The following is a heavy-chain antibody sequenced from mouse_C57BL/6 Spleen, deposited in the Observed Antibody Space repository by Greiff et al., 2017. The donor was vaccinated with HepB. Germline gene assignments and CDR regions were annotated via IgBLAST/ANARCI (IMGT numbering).Heavy chain of an antibody. V-gene: IGHV1-15*01. CDR3: TRFPTVVATYYAMDY. Sequence: VHLVESGAELVRPGASVTLSCKASGYTFTDYEMHWVKQTPVHGLEWIGAIDPETGGTAYNQKFKGKAILTADKSSSTAYMELRSLTSEDSAVYYWTRFPTVVATYYAMDYWGQGTSVTVSS. CDR1: GYTFTDYE. J-gene: IGHJ4*01. D-gene: IGHD1-1*01. CDR2: IDPETGGT.